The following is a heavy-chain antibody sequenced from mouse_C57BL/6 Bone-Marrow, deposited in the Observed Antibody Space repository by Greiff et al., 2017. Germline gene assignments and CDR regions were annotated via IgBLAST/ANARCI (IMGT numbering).Heavy chain of an antibody. CDR2: IDPETGGT. D-gene: IGHD1-2*01. J-gene: IGHJ1*03. V-gene: IGHV1-15*01. CDR3: ASDYYCCACSRMEC. CDR1: GYTFTDYE. Sequence: QVQLQQSGAELVRPGASVTLSCKASGYTFTDYEMHWVKQTPVHGLEWIGAIDPETGGTAYNQKFKGKAILTADKSSSTAYMERRSLTSEDSALYYGASDYYCCACSRMECRGTGTTVSVSS.